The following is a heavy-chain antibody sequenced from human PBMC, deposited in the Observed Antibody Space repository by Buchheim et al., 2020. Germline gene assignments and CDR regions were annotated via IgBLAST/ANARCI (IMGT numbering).Heavy chain of an antibody. Sequence: QVQLVESGGGVVQPGRSLRLSCAASGFTFSSYGMHWVRQAPGKGLEWVAVISYDGSNKYYADSVKGRFTISRDNSKNTLYLQMNSLRAEDTAVYYCAKDWDGDYSQIGGQGT. CDR1: GFTFSSYG. CDR2: ISYDGSNK. J-gene: IGHJ4*02. D-gene: IGHD4-17*01. V-gene: IGHV3-30*18. CDR3: AKDWDGDYSQI.